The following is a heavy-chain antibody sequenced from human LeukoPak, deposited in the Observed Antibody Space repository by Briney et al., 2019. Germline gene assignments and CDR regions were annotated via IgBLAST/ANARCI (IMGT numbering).Heavy chain of an antibody. Sequence: GGSLRLSCAASGFTFSSYAMSWVRQAPGKGLEWVSAISGSGGSTYYADSVKSRFTISRDSSKNTLYLQMNSLRAEDTAVYYCAKDRVFWSPQFDYWGQGTLVTVSS. V-gene: IGHV3-23*01. CDR1: GFTFSSYA. J-gene: IGHJ4*02. CDR2: ISGSGGST. CDR3: AKDRVFWSPQFDY. D-gene: IGHD6-13*01.